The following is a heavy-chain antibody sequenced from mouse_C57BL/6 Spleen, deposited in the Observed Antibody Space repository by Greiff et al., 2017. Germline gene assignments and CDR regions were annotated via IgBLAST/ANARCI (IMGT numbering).Heavy chain of an antibody. Sequence: EVKLVESGGGLVQPGGSLKLSCAASGFTFSDYYMYWVRQTPEKRLEWVAYISNGGGSTYYPDTVKGRVTISRDNAKNTLYLQMSRLKSEDTARYYCARLYWGLDDWGQGTTLTVAS. CDR1: GFTFSDYY. J-gene: IGHJ2*01. CDR2: ISNGGGST. V-gene: IGHV5-12*01. D-gene: IGHD4-1*01. CDR3: ARLYWGLDD.